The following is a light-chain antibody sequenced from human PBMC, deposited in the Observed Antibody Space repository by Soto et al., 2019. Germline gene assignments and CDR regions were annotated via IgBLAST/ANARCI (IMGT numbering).Light chain of an antibody. J-gene: IGKJ5*01. Sequence: IVLTQSPSTLALSPGERATLSCRASQSVSSYLAWYQQKPGQAPRLLIYDASNRATGIPARFSGSGSGTDFTLTISSLEPEDFEVYYCQQRSNWPLTFGQGTRLEIK. V-gene: IGKV3-11*01. CDR3: QQRSNWPLT. CDR2: DAS. CDR1: QSVSSY.